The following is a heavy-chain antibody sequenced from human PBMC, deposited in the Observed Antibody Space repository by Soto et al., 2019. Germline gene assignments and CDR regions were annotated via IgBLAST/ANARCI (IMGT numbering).Heavy chain of an antibody. D-gene: IGHD3-3*01. Sequence: ASVKVSCKASGGTFSSYAISWVRQAPGQGLEWMGGIIPIFGTANYAQKFQGRVTITADESTSTAYMELSSLRSEDTAVYYCARQPRRITIFGVALDYWGQGTLVTVSS. CDR2: IIPIFGTA. V-gene: IGHV1-69*13. CDR1: GGTFSSYA. CDR3: ARQPRRITIFGVALDY. J-gene: IGHJ4*02.